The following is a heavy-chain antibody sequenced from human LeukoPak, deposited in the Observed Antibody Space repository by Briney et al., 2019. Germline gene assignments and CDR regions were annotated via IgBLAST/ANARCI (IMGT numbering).Heavy chain of an antibody. CDR2: IYYSGST. CDR3: ARIPYSGSYLT. Sequence: PSETLSLTCAVYGGSFSGYYWSWIRQPPGKGLEWIGYIYYSGSTYYNPSLKSRVTISVDTSKNQFSLKLSSVTAADTAVYYCARIPYSGSYLTWGQGTLVTVSS. J-gene: IGHJ5*02. V-gene: IGHV4-34*01. D-gene: IGHD1-26*01. CDR1: GGSFSGYY.